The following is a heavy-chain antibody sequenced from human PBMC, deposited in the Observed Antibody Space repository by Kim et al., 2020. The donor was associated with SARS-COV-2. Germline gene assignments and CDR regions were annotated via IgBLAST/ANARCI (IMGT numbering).Heavy chain of an antibody. V-gene: IGHV1-69*06. Sequence: SVKVSCKASGGTFSSYGISWVRQAPGQGLEWMGGIIPIVGTANYAQKFQGRVTITADKSTTTAYMELSSLRSEDTAVYYCARAASGGYAQQDYWGQGTRVTVAS. CDR1: GGTFSSYG. D-gene: IGHD2-15*01. CDR3: ARAASGGYAQQDY. J-gene: IGHJ4*02. CDR2: IIPIVGTA.